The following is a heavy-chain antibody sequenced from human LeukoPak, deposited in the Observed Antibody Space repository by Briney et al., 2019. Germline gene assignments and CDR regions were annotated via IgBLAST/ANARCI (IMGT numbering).Heavy chain of an antibody. Sequence: ALGLFLSGPGFPFGDFGNALGRAGPGQGLGVGSGISWNSGSIGYADSVKGRFTISRDNAKNSLYLQMNSLRAEDTALYYCAKEGTMVRANAFDIWGQGTMVTVSS. D-gene: IGHD3-10*01. CDR1: GFPFGDFG. J-gene: IGHJ3*02. CDR2: ISWNSGSI. CDR3: AKEGTMVRANAFDI. V-gene: IGHV3-9*01.